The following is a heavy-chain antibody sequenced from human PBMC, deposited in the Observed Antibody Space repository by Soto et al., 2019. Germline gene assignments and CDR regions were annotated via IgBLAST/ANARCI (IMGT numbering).Heavy chain of an antibody. CDR3: ARGGYCCDVSCHSDYYGMDV. J-gene: IGHJ6*02. Sequence: EVQLVESGGGLVQPGGSLRLSCAASGFTFSDHYMDWVRQAPGKGLEWVGRTRNKANSYTTEYAASVKGRFTISRDDSKNSLYLQMNSLKTEDTAVYYCARGGYCCDVSCHSDYYGMDVWGQGTTVTVSS. V-gene: IGHV3-72*01. CDR2: TRNKANSYTT. D-gene: IGHD2-15*01. CDR1: GFTFSDHY.